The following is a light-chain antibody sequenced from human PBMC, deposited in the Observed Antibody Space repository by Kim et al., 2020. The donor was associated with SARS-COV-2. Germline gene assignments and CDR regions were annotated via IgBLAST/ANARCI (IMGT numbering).Light chain of an antibody. CDR3: HQTYNTPRT. CDR1: QSISRN. CDR2: AAS. V-gene: IGKV1-39*01. J-gene: IGKJ1*01. Sequence: DIQMTQSPSSLSASVGDRVTITCRASQSISRNLNWYQQKPGKAPKLLIYAASSLQSGVPSRFSGSGSGTDFTLTISNLQREDFATYYCHQTYNTPRTFGQGTKVDIK.